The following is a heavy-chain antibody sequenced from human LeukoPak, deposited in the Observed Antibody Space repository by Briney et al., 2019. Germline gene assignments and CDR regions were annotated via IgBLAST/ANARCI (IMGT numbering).Heavy chain of an antibody. V-gene: IGHV4-39*01. J-gene: IGHJ5*02. CDR1: GGSISSSSYY. Sequence: SETLSLTCTVSGGSISSSSYYWGWIRQPPGKGLEWIGSIYYSGSTYYNPSLKSRVTISVDTSKNQFSLKLSSVTAADTAVYYCARTPLKMATATNWFDPWGRGTLVTVSS. CDR3: ARTPLKMATATNWFDP. CDR2: IYYSGST. D-gene: IGHD5-24*01.